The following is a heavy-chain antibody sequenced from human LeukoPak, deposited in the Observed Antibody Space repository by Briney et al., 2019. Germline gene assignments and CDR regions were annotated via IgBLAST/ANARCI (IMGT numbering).Heavy chain of an antibody. CDR3: ARFPEYYYDSSGYPDY. V-gene: IGHV4-59*01. CDR2: IYYSGST. CDR1: GGSISSYY. D-gene: IGHD3-22*01. J-gene: IGHJ4*02. Sequence: SETLSLTCTVSGGSISSYYWSWIRQPLGKGLEWIGYIYYSGSTNYNPSLKSRVTISVDTSKNQFSLKLSSVTAADTAVYYCARFPEYYYDSSGYPDYWGQGTLVTVSS.